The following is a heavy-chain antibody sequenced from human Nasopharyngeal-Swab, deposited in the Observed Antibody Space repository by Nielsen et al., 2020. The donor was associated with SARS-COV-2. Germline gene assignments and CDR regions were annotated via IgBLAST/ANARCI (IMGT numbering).Heavy chain of an antibody. D-gene: IGHD2-15*01. J-gene: IGHJ3*02. V-gene: IGHV3-23*03. CDR2: IYYGGDIT. Sequence: VRQAPGKGVEWVSVIYYGGDITYYADSVKGRFTTSRDNSKNTVHLQMNSLRADDTAIYYCAKNRDSVAGTPDDAFDIWGQGTMVTVSS. CDR3: AKNRDSVAGTPDDAFDI.